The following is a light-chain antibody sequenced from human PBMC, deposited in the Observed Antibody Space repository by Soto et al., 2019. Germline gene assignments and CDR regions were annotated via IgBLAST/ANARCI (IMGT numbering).Light chain of an antibody. CDR1: QSVSSSY. CDR3: QQYGNSPST. CDR2: GAS. V-gene: IGKV3-20*01. Sequence: EIVLTQSPGTLSLSPGERATLSCRASQSVSSSYLAWYQQRPGQAPRLLIYGASSRATGIPDRFSGSGSGTDFTLTISRLEPEDFAVYYCQQYGNSPSTFGQGTKVVIK. J-gene: IGKJ1*01.